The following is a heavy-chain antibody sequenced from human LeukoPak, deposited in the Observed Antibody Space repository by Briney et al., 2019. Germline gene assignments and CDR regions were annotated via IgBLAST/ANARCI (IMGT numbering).Heavy chain of an antibody. CDR1: GFTFSDYY. CDR2: ISSSSSYT. J-gene: IGHJ4*02. CDR3: ARCLYGGNSDFHY. D-gene: IGHD4-23*01. Sequence: GGSLRLSCAASGFTFSDYYMSWIRQAPGKGLEWVSYISSSSSYTNYADSVKGRFTISRDNAKNSLYLQMNSLRAEDTAVYYCARCLYGGNSDFHYWGQGTLVTVSS. V-gene: IGHV3-11*06.